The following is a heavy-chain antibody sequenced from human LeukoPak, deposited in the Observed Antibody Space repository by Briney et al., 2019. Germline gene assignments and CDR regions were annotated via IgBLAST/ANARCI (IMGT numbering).Heavy chain of an antibody. D-gene: IGHD2-15*01. CDR2: ISYDGNNQ. CDR3: ARVGSRYCSGANCYDGF. V-gene: IGHV3-30-3*01. J-gene: IGHJ4*02. Sequence: PGGSLRLSCAVSGFAFSSLAMHWVRQAPGKGLEWVVFISYDGNNQYYADSVKGRFTISRDNSKNTLYLQMNNLGAEDTAIYYCARVGSRYCSGANCYDGFWGQGTLVSVSS. CDR1: GFAFSSLA.